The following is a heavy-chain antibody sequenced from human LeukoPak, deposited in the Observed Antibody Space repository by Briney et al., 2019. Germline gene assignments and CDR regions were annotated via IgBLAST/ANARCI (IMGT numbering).Heavy chain of an antibody. Sequence: SETLSLTCAVYGGSFSGFYWSWIRQPPGKGLEWIGEINHSGSTYYNPSLKSRVTISEDTSKNQFSLKLTSVTAADTAVYYCATLGEYYDSCGYYYNWGQGTLVTVSS. CDR1: GGSFSGFY. D-gene: IGHD3-22*01. CDR2: INHSGST. CDR3: ATLGEYYDSCGYYYN. J-gene: IGHJ4*02. V-gene: IGHV4-34*01.